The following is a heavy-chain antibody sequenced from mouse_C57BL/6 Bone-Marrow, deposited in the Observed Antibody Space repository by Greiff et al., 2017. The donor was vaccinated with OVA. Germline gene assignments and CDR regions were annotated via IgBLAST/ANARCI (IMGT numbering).Heavy chain of an antibody. D-gene: IGHD3-2*02. CDR1: GYTFTNYW. V-gene: IGHV1-63*01. Sequence: QVQLQQSGAELVRPGTSVKMSCKASGYTFTNYWIGWAKQRPGHGLEWIGDIHPGGGYTNYNEKFKGKATLTADKSSSTAYMQFSSLTSEDSAIYYCATDSSGYWFAYWGQGTLVTVSA. CDR2: IHPGGGYT. CDR3: ATDSSGYWFAY. J-gene: IGHJ3*01.